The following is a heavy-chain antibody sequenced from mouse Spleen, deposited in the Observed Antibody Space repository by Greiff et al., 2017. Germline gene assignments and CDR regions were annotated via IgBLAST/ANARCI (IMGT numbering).Heavy chain of an antibody. CDR1: GFNIKDYY. J-gene: IGHJ4*01. CDR2: IDPEDGET. CDR3: ARSDGSSYGAMDY. Sequence: VQLQQPGTELVKPGASVKLSCTASGFNIKDYYMHWVKQRTEQGLEWIGRIDPEDGETKYAPKFQGKATITADTSSNTAYLQLSSLTSEDTAVYYCARSDGSSYGAMDYWGQGTSVTVSS. V-gene: IGHV14-2*01. D-gene: IGHD1-1*01.